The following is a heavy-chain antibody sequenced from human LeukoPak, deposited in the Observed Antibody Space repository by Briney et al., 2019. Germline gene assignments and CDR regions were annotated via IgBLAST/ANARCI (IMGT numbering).Heavy chain of an antibody. CDR2: IYHTGNT. J-gene: IGHJ6*03. Sequence: SGTLSLTCAVSGGPITSANWWSWVRQSPGKGLEWIGEIYHTGNTNYNPSLNSRVSISLDTSKNQFSLRLTSVTAADTAVYFCARDANGSDLHYYHMDVWGKGTTVTVSS. CDR3: ARDANGSDLHYYHMDV. CDR1: GGPITSANW. V-gene: IGHV4-4*02. D-gene: IGHD6-25*01.